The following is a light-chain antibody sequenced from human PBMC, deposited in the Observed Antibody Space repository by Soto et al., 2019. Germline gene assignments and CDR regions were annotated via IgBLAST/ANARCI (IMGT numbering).Light chain of an antibody. J-gene: IGLJ2*01. V-gene: IGLV2-14*01. CDR1: SSDVGAYNL. CDR2: EVR. Sequence: QSALTQPASVSGSLGQSITISCTGTSSDVGAYNLVSWYQHHPGRGPKLIIYEVRNRPSGVSNRFSGSKSGNTASLTISGLQAEDEADYYCSSYTSSSSLDVLFGGGTKLTVL. CDR3: SSYTSSSSLDVL.